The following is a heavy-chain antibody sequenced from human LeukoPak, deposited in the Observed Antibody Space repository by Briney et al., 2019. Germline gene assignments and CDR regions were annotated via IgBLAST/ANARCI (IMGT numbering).Heavy chain of an antibody. CDR2: INHSGST. CDR3: ARRIGSYWHGGYFDY. Sequence: PSETLSLTCAVYGGSFSGYYWSWIRQPPGKGLEWIGEINHSGSTNYNPSLKSRVTISVDTSKNQFSLKLSSVTAADTAVYYCARRIGSYWHGGYFDYWGQGTLVTVSS. V-gene: IGHV4-34*01. J-gene: IGHJ4*02. D-gene: IGHD1-26*01. CDR1: GGSFSGYY.